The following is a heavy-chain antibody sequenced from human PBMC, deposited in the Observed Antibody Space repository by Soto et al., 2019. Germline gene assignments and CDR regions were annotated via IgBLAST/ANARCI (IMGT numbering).Heavy chain of an antibody. V-gene: IGHV4-39*01. CDR3: ARQGSRDGYTWAFDY. CDR2: IYYSGST. J-gene: IGHJ4*02. Sequence: SETLSLTCTVSGCSISSSSYYWGWNRQPPGKGLEWIGSIYYSGSTYYNPSLKSRVTISVDTSKNQFSLKLSSVTAADTAVYYCARQGSRDGYTWAFDYWGQGTLVT. D-gene: IGHD5-12*01. CDR1: GCSISSSSYY.